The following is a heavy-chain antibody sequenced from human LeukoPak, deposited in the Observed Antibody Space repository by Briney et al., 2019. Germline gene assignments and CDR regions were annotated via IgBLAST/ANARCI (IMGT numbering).Heavy chain of an antibody. D-gene: IGHD3-3*01. Sequence: PGGSLRLSCAASGFTFSSYGMHWVRQAPGKGLEWVAVIWYDGSNKYYADSVKGRFTISRDNSKNTLYLQMNSLRAEDTAVYYCARDRTIFGVVTLGHWGQGTLVTVSS. J-gene: IGHJ4*02. V-gene: IGHV3-33*01. CDR1: GFTFSSYG. CDR2: IWYDGSNK. CDR3: ARDRTIFGVVTLGH.